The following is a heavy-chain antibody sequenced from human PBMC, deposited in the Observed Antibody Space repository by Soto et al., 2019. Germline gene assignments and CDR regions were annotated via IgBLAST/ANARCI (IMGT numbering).Heavy chain of an antibody. J-gene: IGHJ4*02. D-gene: IGHD3-22*01. CDR2: MNPNSGNT. Sequence: ASVKVSCKASGYTFTSYDINWVRQATGQGLEWIGWMNPNSGNTGYAQKFQGRVTMTRNTSISTAYMGLSSLRSEDTAVYYCARGDYYDSSGYYYFYYFDYWGQGTLVTVSS. CDR1: GYTFTSYD. V-gene: IGHV1-8*01. CDR3: ARGDYYDSSGYYYFYYFDY.